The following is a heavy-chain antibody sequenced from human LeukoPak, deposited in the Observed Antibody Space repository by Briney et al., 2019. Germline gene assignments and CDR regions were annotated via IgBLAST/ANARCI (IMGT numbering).Heavy chain of an antibody. V-gene: IGHV3-15*01. CDR2: IKSKTDGGTT. D-gene: IGHD4-17*01. CDR3: TTDMRTTVTCLVDY. Sequence: GGSLRLSCAASGFTFSNAWMSWVPQARGKGLEWVGRIKSKTDGGTTDYAAPVKGRFTISRDDSKNTLYLQMNSLKTEDTAVYYCTTDMRTTVTCLVDYWGQGTLVTVSS. J-gene: IGHJ4*02. CDR1: GFTFSNAW.